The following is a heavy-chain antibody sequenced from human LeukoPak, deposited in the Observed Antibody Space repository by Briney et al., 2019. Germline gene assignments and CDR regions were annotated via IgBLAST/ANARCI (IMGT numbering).Heavy chain of an antibody. CDR1: GFTFSSYW. CDR2: IKQDGGEK. D-gene: IGHD3-10*01. CDR3: ARHILSYYYGSGSYSYYMDV. Sequence: GGSLRLSCAASGFTFSSYWMSWVRQAPGKGLEWVANIKQDGGEKYYVDSVKGRFTISRDNAKNSLYLQMNSLRADDTAVYYCARHILSYYYGSGSYSYYMDVWGKGTTVTISS. V-gene: IGHV3-7*01. J-gene: IGHJ6*03.